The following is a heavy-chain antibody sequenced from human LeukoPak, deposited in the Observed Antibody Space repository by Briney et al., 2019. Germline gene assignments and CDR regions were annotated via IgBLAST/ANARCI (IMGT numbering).Heavy chain of an antibody. Sequence: SVKVSCKASGGTFSSYAISWVRQAPGQGLEWMGRIIPIFGTANYAQKFQGRVTITTDESTSTAYMELSSLRSEDTAVYYCARAIAAAGYFDYWGQRTLVTVSS. V-gene: IGHV1-69*05. J-gene: IGHJ4*02. D-gene: IGHD6-13*01. CDR1: GGTFSSYA. CDR2: IIPIFGTA. CDR3: ARAIAAAGYFDY.